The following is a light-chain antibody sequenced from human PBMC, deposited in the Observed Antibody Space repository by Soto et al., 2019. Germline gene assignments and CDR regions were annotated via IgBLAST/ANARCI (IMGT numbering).Light chain of an antibody. CDR2: GTS. Sequence: EIVLTQSPGTLSLSPGERASLSCRASQSVSSSYLAWYQQKPGQAPRLLIYGTSSRATGIPDRFSGSGSGTGFTLTISRLEPEYFAVYYCQQYGSSPLTFGGGTKVEIK. CDR1: QSVSSSY. J-gene: IGKJ4*01. V-gene: IGKV3-20*01. CDR3: QQYGSSPLT.